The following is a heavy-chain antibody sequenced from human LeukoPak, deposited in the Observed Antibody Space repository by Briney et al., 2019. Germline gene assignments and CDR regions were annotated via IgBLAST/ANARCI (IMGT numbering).Heavy chain of an antibody. CDR2: ISYDGSNK. D-gene: IGHD3-10*01. CDR1: GFTFSSYA. V-gene: IGHV3-30-3*01. CDR3: ARDQYYYGSDYYYGMDV. J-gene: IGHJ6*02. Sequence: GGSLRLSCAASGFTFSSYAMHWVRQAPGKGLEWVAVISYDGSNKYYADSVKGRFTISRDNSKNTLYLQMNSLRAEDTAVYYCARDQYYYGSDYYYGMDVWGQGTTVTVSS.